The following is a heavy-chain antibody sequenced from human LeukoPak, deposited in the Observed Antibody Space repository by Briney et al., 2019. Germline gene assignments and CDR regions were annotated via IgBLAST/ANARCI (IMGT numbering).Heavy chain of an antibody. V-gene: IGHV3-23*01. Sequence: GGSLRLSCAASGFTFSSYAMSWVRQAPGKGLEWVSAISGSGGSTYYADSVKGRFTISRDNSNNTLYLQMNSLRAEDTAVYYCAKGDYDFWSGYYAVGAFDIWGQGTMVTVSS. D-gene: IGHD3-3*01. J-gene: IGHJ3*02. CDR3: AKGDYDFWSGYYAVGAFDI. CDR2: ISGSGGST. CDR1: GFTFSSYA.